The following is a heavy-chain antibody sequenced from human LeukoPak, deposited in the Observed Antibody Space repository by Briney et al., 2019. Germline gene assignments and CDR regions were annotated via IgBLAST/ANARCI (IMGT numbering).Heavy chain of an antibody. Sequence: GGSLRLSCAASGFTFSHCWMHWFRQVPGKGLVWVSRVTHDGSGTSYADSVKGRFTISRDNAKNTLYLEMNSLRVEDTAVYYCVRDTTPFGYSYDSWGQGTLVTVSS. CDR2: VTHDGSGT. J-gene: IGHJ4*02. D-gene: IGHD5-12*01. V-gene: IGHV3-74*01. CDR3: VRDTTPFGYSYDS. CDR1: GFTFSHCW.